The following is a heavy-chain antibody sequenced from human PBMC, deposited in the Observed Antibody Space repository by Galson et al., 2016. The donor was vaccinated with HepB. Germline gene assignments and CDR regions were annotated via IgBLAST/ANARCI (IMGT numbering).Heavy chain of an antibody. D-gene: IGHD3-10*01. V-gene: IGHV1-46*01. CDR1: GYTFISYH. CDR2: INPSGGST. CDR3: ARDRGAYYYFDY. Sequence: SVKVSCKASGYTFISYHMHWVRQAPGQGLEWMGIINPSGGSTSYAQKFQGRVTMTGDTSTSTIYMELSSLRSEDTAVYYCARDRGAYYYFDYWGQGTLVTVSS. J-gene: IGHJ4*02.